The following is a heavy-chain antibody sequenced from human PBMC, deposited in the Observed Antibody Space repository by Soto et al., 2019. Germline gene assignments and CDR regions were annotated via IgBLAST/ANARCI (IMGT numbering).Heavy chain of an antibody. CDR2: INHSGST. Sequence: SETLSLTCAVYGGSFSGYYWSWIRQPPGKGLEWIGEINHSGSTNYNPSLKSRVTISVDTSKNQFSLKLSSVTAADTAVYYCARMPGYCSSTSCYGAFDIWGQGTMVTVSS. V-gene: IGHV4-34*01. CDR1: GGSFSGYY. CDR3: ARMPGYCSSTSCYGAFDI. D-gene: IGHD2-2*01. J-gene: IGHJ3*02.